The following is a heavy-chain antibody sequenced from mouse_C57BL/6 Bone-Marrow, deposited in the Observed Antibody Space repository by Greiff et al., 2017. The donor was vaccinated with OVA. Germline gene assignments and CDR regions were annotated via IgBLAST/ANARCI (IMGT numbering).Heavy chain of an antibody. CDR1: GYSFTGYY. Sequence: EVQLQQSGPELVKPGASVKISCKASGYSFTGYYMNWVKQSPEKSLEWIGEINPSTGGTTYNQKFKAKATLTVDKSSSTAYMQLKSLTSEDSAVYYCAPNWEGGPFAYWGQGTLSLSLQ. V-gene: IGHV1-42*01. D-gene: IGHD4-1*01. CDR2: INPSTGGT. J-gene: IGHJ3*01. CDR3: APNWEGGPFAY.